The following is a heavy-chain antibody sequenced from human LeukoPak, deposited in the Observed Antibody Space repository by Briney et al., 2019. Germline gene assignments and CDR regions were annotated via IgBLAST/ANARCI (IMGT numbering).Heavy chain of an antibody. J-gene: IGHJ4*02. D-gene: IGHD1-26*01. CDR3: AIRYSGSYNDY. V-gene: IGHV5-51*01. Sequence: GEPLKISCKASGYTFSDYWIGWVRQMPGEGLEWMGIIYSGESDIRYSPSFQGQVTMSADKSISTAYLHWSSLKASDTAMYYCAIRYSGSYNDYWGQGTLVTVSS. CDR2: IYSGESDI. CDR1: GYTFSDYW.